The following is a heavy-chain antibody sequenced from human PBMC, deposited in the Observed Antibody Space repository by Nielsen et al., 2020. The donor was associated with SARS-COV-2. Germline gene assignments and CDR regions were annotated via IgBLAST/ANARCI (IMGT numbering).Heavy chain of an antibody. Sequence: SETLSLTCTVSGGSISSGGYYWSWIRQHPGKGLEWIGYIYYSGSTYYNPSLKSRVTISVDTSKNQFSLKLSSVTAADTAVYYCARGKALVVAGLTSDQDVWGQGTTVTVSS. CDR2: IYYSGST. CDR1: GGSISSGGYY. D-gene: IGHD3-22*01. CDR3: ARGKALVVAGLTSDQDV. J-gene: IGHJ6*02. V-gene: IGHV4-31*03.